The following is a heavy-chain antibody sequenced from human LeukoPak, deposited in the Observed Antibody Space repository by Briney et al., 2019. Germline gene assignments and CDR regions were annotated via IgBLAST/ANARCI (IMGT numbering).Heavy chain of an antibody. CDR1: GGSISSGDYY. CDR2: INHSGST. J-gene: IGHJ4*02. D-gene: IGHD5-12*01. CDR3: ARGQGYDY. V-gene: IGHV4-39*07. Sequence: SETLSLTCTVSGGSISSGDYYWSWIRQPPGKGLEWIGEINHSGSTNYNPSLKSRVTISVDTSKNQFSLKLSSVTAADTAVYYCARGQGYDYWGQGTLVTVSS.